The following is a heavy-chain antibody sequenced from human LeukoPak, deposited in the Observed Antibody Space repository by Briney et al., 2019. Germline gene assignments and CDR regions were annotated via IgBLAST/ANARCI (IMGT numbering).Heavy chain of an antibody. D-gene: IGHD3-10*01. J-gene: IGHJ6*03. CDR2: IYYSGST. CDR3: ARVPCGSGSFPYYYYYYMDV. Sequence: PSETLSLTCTVSGDSISSYYWRWIRQPPGKGLEWIGYIYYSGSTNYNPSLKSRVTISVDTSKNQFSLKLSSVTAADTAVYYCARVPCGSGSFPYYYYYYMDVWGKGTTVTISS. CDR1: GDSISSYY. V-gene: IGHV4-59*01.